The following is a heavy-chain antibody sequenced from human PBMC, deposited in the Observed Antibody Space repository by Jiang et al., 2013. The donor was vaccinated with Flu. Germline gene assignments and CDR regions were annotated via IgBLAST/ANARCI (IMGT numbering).Heavy chain of an antibody. V-gene: IGHV1-2*02. Sequence: SGAEVKKPGASVKVSCKASGYTFTNYGISWVRQAPGQGPEWMGWINPNSGGTNYAQKFQGRVTMTRDTSISTAYMELSRLRSDDTAVYYCARVYSSWYPHWGQGTLVTVSS. CDR3: ARVYSSWYPH. J-gene: IGHJ4*02. CDR1: GYTFTNYG. D-gene: IGHD6-13*01. CDR2: INPNSGGT.